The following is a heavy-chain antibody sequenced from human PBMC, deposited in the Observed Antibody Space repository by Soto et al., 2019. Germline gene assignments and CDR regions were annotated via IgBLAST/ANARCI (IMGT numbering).Heavy chain of an antibody. V-gene: IGHV1-24*01. CDR2: FDPEDDET. Sequence: QVQLVQSEAEVKKPGPAVKVSCKVSGYTLTELYMHWERQPPGQGHEWMGGFDPEDDETIYAQKFKGRVTMTEYTSTDTAYRELISLRSEDTAVYYCATDLAVGAQRDFDYWGLGTLVTVSS. J-gene: IGHJ4*02. D-gene: IGHD1-26*01. CDR1: GYTLTELY. CDR3: ATDLAVGAQRDFDY.